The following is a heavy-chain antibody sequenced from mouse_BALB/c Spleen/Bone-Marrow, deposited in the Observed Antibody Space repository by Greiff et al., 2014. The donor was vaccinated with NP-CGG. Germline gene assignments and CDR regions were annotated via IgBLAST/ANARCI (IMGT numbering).Heavy chain of an antibody. CDR1: GFNIKDTY. CDR2: IDPANGNT. V-gene: IGHV14-3*02. J-gene: IGHJ3*01. Sequence: VQLKDSGAELVKPGASVKLSCTASGFNIKDTYMHWVKQRPEQGLEWIGRIDPANGNTKCDPKFQGKATITADTSSNTAYLQLSSLTSEDTAVYYCAIYYYGSSGFAYWGQGTLVTVSA. D-gene: IGHD1-1*01. CDR3: AIYYYGSSGFAY.